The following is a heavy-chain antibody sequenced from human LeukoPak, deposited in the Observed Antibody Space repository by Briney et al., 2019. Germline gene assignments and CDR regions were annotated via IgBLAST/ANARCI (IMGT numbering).Heavy chain of an antibody. CDR1: GGSVSTGSYY. CDR2: INHSGST. V-gene: IGHV4-39*07. Sequence: SETLSLTCTVSGGSVSTGSYYWSWIRQPPGKGLEWIGEINHSGSTNYNPSLKSRVTISVDTSKNQFSLKLSSVTAADTAVYYCAGGLPTSYDFWSGYYTGWFDPWGQGTLVTVSS. J-gene: IGHJ5*02. D-gene: IGHD3-3*01. CDR3: AGGLPTSYDFWSGYYTGWFDP.